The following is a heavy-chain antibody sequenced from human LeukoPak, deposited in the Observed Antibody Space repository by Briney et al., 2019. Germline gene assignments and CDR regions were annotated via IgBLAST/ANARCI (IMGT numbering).Heavy chain of an antibody. CDR2: IYSGGST. CDR3: ARFDYGDYGSAFDI. CDR1: GFTVSSNY. Sequence: GGSLRLSCAASGFTVSSNYMSWVRQAPGKGLEWVSVIYSGGSTYYADSVKGRFTISRDNSKNTLYLQMNSLRAEDTAVYYCARFDYGDYGSAFDIWGQGTMVTVSS. D-gene: IGHD4-17*01. V-gene: IGHV3-66*01. J-gene: IGHJ3*02.